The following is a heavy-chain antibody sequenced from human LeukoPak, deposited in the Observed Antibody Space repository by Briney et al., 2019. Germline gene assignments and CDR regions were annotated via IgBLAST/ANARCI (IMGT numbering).Heavy chain of an antibody. J-gene: IGHJ6*02. D-gene: IGHD6-13*01. CDR1: GGSISTYY. Sequence: SETLSLTCTVSGGSISTYYWSWIRQPPGKGLEWIGYIYHSGSTNYNPSLKSRVTISVDTSKNQFSLKLSSVTAADTAVYYCARGRAAGSYYYYGMDVWGQGTTVTVSS. V-gene: IGHV4-59*12. CDR2: IYHSGST. CDR3: ARGRAAGSYYYYGMDV.